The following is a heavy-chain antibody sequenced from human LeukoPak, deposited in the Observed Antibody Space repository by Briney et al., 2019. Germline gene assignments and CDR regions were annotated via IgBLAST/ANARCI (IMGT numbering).Heavy chain of an antibody. J-gene: IGHJ4*02. CDR1: GFTFSSYA. D-gene: IGHD3-22*01. CDR2: ISGSGGST. Sequence: GGSLRLSCAASGFTFSSYAMSWVRQAPGKGLEWVSAISGSGGSTYYADSVKGRFTISRDNSKNTLYLQMNSLRAEDTAVYYCAKVLRYYYDSFNYFDYWGQGTLVTVSS. V-gene: IGHV3-23*01. CDR3: AKVLRYYYDSFNYFDY.